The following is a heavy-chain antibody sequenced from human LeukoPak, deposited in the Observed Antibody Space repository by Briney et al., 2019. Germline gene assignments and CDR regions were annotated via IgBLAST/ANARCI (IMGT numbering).Heavy chain of an antibody. CDR1: GFTFDDYG. J-gene: IGHJ4*02. D-gene: IGHD2-2*01. CDR2: INWNGGST. CDR3: ASLSGTSCYDY. Sequence: GGSLRLSCAASGFTFDDYGMSWVRQAPGKGLEWVSGINWNGGSTGYADSVKGRFTISRDNAKNSLYLQMNSLRAEDTALYYCASLSGTSCYDYWGQGTLVTVSS. V-gene: IGHV3-20*04.